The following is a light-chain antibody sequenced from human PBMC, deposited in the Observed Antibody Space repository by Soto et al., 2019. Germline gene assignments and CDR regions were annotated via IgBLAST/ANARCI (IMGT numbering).Light chain of an antibody. Sequence: DIQMTQSPSTLSASVGDRVIITCRASESIRSWLAWYQQKPGKAPKLLISKASSLESGVPSRFSGSGSGAEFTLTISSLQPDDFATYYCKQSKSYETFTFGPGTKVDIK. CDR1: ESIRSW. CDR3: KQSKSYETFT. V-gene: IGKV1-5*03. CDR2: KAS. J-gene: IGKJ3*01.